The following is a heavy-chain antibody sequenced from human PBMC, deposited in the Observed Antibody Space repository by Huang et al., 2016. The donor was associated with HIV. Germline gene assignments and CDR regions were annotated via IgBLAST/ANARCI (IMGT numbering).Heavy chain of an antibody. CDR3: VRGHSYELGFFFEH. V-gene: IGHV3-30*02. J-gene: IGHJ4*02. CDR2: FRRDGSLK. Sequence: QVQVVESGGGVVQPGGSLRLSCAPSKFTFNNHDMHWVRQAPGKGLGWVAFFRRDGSLKYYGASVKGRFTISRDNSRNTVYLQMTYLRADDTSVFYCVRGHSYELGFFFEHWGQGTLVTVSS. D-gene: IGHD3-16*01. CDR1: KFTFNNHD.